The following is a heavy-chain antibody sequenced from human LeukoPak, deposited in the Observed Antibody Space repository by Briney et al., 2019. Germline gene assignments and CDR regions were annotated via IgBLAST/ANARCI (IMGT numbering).Heavy chain of an antibody. Sequence: GGSLRLSCAASGFTFSTTWMNWVRQAPGKGLEWVGRIQSKTDGGTTEYAAPVKGRFTISRDDSKTTLYLQMNSLKTEDTALYYCATLTVRGVINIWGQGTLVTVSS. D-gene: IGHD3-10*01. CDR2: IQSKTDGGTT. J-gene: IGHJ4*02. V-gene: IGHV3-15*01. CDR3: ATLTVRGVINI. CDR1: GFTFSTTW.